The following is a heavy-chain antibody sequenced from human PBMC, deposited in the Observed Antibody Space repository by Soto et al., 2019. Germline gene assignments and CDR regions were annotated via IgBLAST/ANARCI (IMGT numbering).Heavy chain of an antibody. CDR1: GFTFSIYS. V-gene: IGHV3-21*01. CDR3: AREPYDSSGLDAFDI. Sequence: PWGSLILSCASSGFTFSIYSMNWVRQAPGKGLEWVSSISSSSSYIYYADSVKGRFTISRDNAKNSLYLQMNSLRAEDTAVYYCAREPYDSSGLDAFDIWGQGTMVTVSS. CDR2: ISSSSSYI. J-gene: IGHJ3*02. D-gene: IGHD3-22*01.